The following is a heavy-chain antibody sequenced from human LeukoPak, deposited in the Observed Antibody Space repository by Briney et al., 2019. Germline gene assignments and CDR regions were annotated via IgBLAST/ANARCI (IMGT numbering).Heavy chain of an antibody. J-gene: IGHJ6*02. V-gene: IGHV3-9*01. D-gene: IGHD2-2*01. CDR2: ISWNSGSI. CDR1: GFTFDDYA. Sequence: GGSLRLSCAASGFTFDDYAMHWVRQAPGKGLEWVSGISWNSGSIGYADSVKGRFTISRDNAKNSPYLQMNSLRAEDTALYYCAKDMGYCSSTSCIDYYYYYGMDVWGQGTTVTVSS. CDR3: AKDMGYCSSTSCIDYYYYYGMDV.